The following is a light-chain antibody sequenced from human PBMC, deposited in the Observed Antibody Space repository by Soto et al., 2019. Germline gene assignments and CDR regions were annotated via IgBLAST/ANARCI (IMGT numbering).Light chain of an antibody. CDR1: QSVGSY. J-gene: IGKJ5*01. Sequence: EIVLTQSPATLSLSPGVRATLSCRASQSVGSYLAWYQQKPGQAPRLLIYDASNRATGIPARFSGSGSGTDFTLTISSLEPEEFAVYYCQHRSNWPITFGQGTRLEIK. CDR3: QHRSNWPIT. V-gene: IGKV3-11*01. CDR2: DAS.